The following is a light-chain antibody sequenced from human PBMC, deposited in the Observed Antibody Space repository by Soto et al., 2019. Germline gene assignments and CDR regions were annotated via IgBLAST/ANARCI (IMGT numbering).Light chain of an antibody. V-gene: IGKV3-20*01. Sequence: EIVLTQSPGTVSLSPGETASLSCRASQTVSGSYLAWYQQKPGQAPRLLIYGTTSRATGVPDRFSGGGSGTAFTLAICGLEPEDFALYNCQPYGSSPPTFGGGTKVEIK. CDR2: GTT. J-gene: IGKJ4*01. CDR3: QPYGSSPPT. CDR1: QTVSGSY.